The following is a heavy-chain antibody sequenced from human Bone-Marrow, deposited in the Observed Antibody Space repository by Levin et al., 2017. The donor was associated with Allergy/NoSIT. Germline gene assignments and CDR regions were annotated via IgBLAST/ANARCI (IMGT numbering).Heavy chain of an antibody. CDR3: ARERSSSYYYYGMDV. CDR2: INSDGSST. CDR1: GFTFSSYW. V-gene: IGHV3-74*01. J-gene: IGHJ6*02. Sequence: PGGSLRLSCAASGFTFSSYWMHWVRQAPGKGLVWVSRINSDGSSTSYADSVKGRFTISRDNAKNTLYLQMNSLRAEDTAVYYCARERSSSYYYYGMDVWGQGTTVTVSS. D-gene: IGHD2-2*01.